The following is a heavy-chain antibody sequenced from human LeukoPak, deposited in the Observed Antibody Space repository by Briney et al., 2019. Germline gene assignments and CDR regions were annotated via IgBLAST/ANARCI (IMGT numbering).Heavy chain of an antibody. CDR3: ATVDGITGTTGY. CDR1: GFTFTSSA. D-gene: IGHD1-7*01. J-gene: IGHJ4*02. CDR2: INPNSGGT. Sequence: GASVKVSCKASGFTFTSSAMHWVRQAPGQGLEWMGWINPNSGGTNYAQKFQGRVTMTRDTSISTAYMELSRLRSDDTAVYYCATVDGITGTTGYWGQGTLVTVSS. V-gene: IGHV1-2*02.